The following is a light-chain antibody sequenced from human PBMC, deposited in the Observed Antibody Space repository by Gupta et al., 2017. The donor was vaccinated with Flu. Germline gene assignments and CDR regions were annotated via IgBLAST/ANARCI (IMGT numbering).Light chain of an antibody. CDR2: DAS. CDR3: QQYDNGPPAT. J-gene: IGKJ3*01. V-gene: IGKV1-33*01. CDR1: QDIANS. Sequence: DIQMTQSPSSLHASVGDRVTITCRASQDIANSLNWYQQKPGKAPKLLISDASNLETGVPSRFSGVGYGTDFSFIISSLEPEDVATYYCQQYDNGPPATFGPGTKVELK.